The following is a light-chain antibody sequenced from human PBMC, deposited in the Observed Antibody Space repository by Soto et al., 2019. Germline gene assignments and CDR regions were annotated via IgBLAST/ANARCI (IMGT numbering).Light chain of an antibody. V-gene: IGKV3-15*01. J-gene: IGKJ4*01. CDR2: GAS. Sequence: EIVMTQSPATLSVSPGVGPTLSCSASQSVRSDLAWYEQKPGQAPRLLIYGASTRATGIPARFSGSGSGTEFTLTISSLQSEDFAVYYCQQYNNWPLTFGGGTKVDIK. CDR3: QQYNNWPLT. CDR1: QSVRSD.